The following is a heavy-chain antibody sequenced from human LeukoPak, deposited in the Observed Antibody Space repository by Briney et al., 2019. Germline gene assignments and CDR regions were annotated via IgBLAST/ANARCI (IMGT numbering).Heavy chain of an antibody. CDR1: GYTFTGYG. V-gene: IGHV1-18*01. D-gene: IGHD5-24*01. Sequence: ASVKVSCKASGYTFTGYGISWVRQAPGQGLEWMGWISAYNGNTNYAQKLQSRVTMTTDTSTSTAYMELRSLRSDDTAVYYCAREMATMGNYYYYYYMDVWDKGTTVTVSS. J-gene: IGHJ6*03. CDR2: ISAYNGNT. CDR3: AREMATMGNYYYYYYMDV.